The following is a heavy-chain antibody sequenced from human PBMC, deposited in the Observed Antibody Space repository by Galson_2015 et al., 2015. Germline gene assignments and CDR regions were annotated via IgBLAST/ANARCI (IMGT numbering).Heavy chain of an antibody. D-gene: IGHD3-3*01. CDR2: IGDSGANT. J-gene: IGHJ6*03. CDR1: GFTFSSYA. V-gene: IGHV3-23*01. CDR3: ARDGPGVLRFVDV. Sequence: SLRLSCAVSGFTFSSYAMGWVRQAPGTGLEGVSSIGDSGANTQYADSVKSRFTISRDNSKNTLYLQMNSLRDEDTAVYYCARDGPGVLRFVDVWGKGPTFTVSS.